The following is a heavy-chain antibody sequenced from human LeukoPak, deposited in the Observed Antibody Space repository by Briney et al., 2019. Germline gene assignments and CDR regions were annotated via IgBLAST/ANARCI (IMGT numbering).Heavy chain of an antibody. CDR3: ARCGYSYGYYYYGMDV. CDR2: IKQDGSEK. J-gene: IGHJ6*02. CDR1: GFTFSSYW. D-gene: IGHD5-18*01. Sequence: GGSLRLSCAASGFTFSSYWMSWVRQAPGKGLEWVANIKQDGSEKYYVDSVKGRFTISRDNAKNSLYLQMNSLRAEDTAVYYCARCGYSYGYYYYGMDVWGQGTTVTVSS. V-gene: IGHV3-7*01.